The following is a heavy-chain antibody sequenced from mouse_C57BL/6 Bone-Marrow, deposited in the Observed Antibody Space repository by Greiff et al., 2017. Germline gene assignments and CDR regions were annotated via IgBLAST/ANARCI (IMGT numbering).Heavy chain of an antibody. CDR2: INPNSGGT. J-gene: IGHJ2*01. CDR1: GYTFTDYY. D-gene: IGHD1-1*01. Sequence: EVQLQQSGPELVKPGASVKISCKASGYTFTDYYMHWVKQSHGKSLEWIGYINPNSGGTRYNQKFKGKDTLTADKSSSTAYMELRSLTSEDSAFYYCAGGHCGSLYYFDYWGQGTTLTVSS. CDR3: AGGHCGSLYYFDY. V-gene: IGHV1-26*01.